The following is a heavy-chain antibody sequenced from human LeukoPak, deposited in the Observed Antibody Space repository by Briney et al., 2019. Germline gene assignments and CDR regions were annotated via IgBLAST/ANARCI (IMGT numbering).Heavy chain of an antibody. Sequence: ASETLSLTCTVSGGSISSYYWSWIRQPPGKGLEWIGYIYYSGSTNYNPSLKSRVTISVDTSKNQFSLKLSSVTAADTAVYYCARGGTMVRGEQDDAFDIWGQGTMVTVSS. V-gene: IGHV4-59*01. CDR1: GGSISSYY. D-gene: IGHD3-10*01. J-gene: IGHJ3*02. CDR3: ARGGTMVRGEQDDAFDI. CDR2: IYYSGST.